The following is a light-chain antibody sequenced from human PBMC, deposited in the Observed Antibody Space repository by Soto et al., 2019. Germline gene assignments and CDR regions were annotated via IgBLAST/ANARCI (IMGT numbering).Light chain of an antibody. J-gene: IGLJ1*01. CDR3: ETWDSNTRV. CDR2: VEGSGSY. CDR1: SGHSSYI. Sequence: QPVLTQSSSASASLGSSVKLTCTLSSGHSSYIIAWHQQQPGKAPRYLMKVEGSGSYNKGSGVPDRFSGSSSGADRYLTISNLQFEDDADYYCETWDSNTRVFGTGTKLTVL. V-gene: IGLV4-60*02.